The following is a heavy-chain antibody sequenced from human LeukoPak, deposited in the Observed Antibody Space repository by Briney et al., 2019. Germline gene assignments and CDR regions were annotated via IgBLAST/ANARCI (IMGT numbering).Heavy chain of an antibody. V-gene: IGHV3-48*01. CDR1: GFTFTSYN. CDR3: AKDLVGLWQQLVV. CDR2: ISSTSSAV. Sequence: PGGSLRLSCAASGFTFTSYNMNWVRQAPGKGLEWVSYISSTSSAVNYADSVKGRFTISRDNSKNSLYLQMNSLRAEDTAVYYCAKDLVGLWQQLVVWGQGTLVTVSS. D-gene: IGHD6-13*01. J-gene: IGHJ4*02.